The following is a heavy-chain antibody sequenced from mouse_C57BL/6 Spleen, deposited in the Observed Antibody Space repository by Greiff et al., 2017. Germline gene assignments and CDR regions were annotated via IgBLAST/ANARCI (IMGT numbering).Heavy chain of an antibody. V-gene: IGHV1-69*01. CDR2: IDPSDSYT. CDR3: ARYGNDYAMDY. CDR1: GYTFTSYW. Sequence: QVQLKQPGAELVMPGASVKLSCKASGYTFTSYWMHWVKQRPGQGLEWIGEIDPSDSYTNYNQKFKGKSTLTVDKSSSTAYMQLSSLTSEDSAVYYCARYGNDYAMDYWGQGTSVTVSS. D-gene: IGHD2-1*01. J-gene: IGHJ4*01.